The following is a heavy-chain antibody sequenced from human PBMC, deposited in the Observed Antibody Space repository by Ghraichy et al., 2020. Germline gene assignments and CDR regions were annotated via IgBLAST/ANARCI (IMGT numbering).Heavy chain of an antibody. D-gene: IGHD6-13*01. Sequence: ASVKVSCKASGYTFTSYGISWVRQAPGQGLEYMGWISGYNDNTNYAQKLQGRVTMTTDTSPSTAYMELKSLRSDDTAVYYCERVAPGSSSYYGYWGQGTLVTVSS. J-gene: IGHJ4*02. CDR3: ERVAPGSSSYYGY. CDR2: ISGYNDNT. CDR1: GYTFTSYG. V-gene: IGHV1-18*04.